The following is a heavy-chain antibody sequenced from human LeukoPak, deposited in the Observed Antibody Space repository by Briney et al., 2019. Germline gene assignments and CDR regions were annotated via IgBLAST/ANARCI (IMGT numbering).Heavy chain of an antibody. Sequence: GGSLRLSCAASGFTFTSYSMNWVRQAPGRGLEWVSTISGGGGSTYYADSVKGWFTISRDNSKNTLYLQVNSQRAEDTAVYYCAKGGKWDVTPFDYWGQGTLVTVSS. J-gene: IGHJ4*02. D-gene: IGHD1-26*01. CDR2: ISGGGGST. CDR1: GFTFTSYS. V-gene: IGHV3-23*01. CDR3: AKGGKWDVTPFDY.